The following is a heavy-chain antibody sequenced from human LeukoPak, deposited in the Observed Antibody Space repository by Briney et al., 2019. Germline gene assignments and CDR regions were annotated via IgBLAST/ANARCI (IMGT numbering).Heavy chain of an antibody. CDR2: MNPNSGNT. CDR3: ARCPDQLFSLYHYYYGMDV. V-gene: IGHV1-8*01. D-gene: IGHD5-24*01. J-gene: IGHJ6*02. CDR1: GYTFTSYD. Sequence: GASVKVSCKASGYTFTSYDINWVRQATGQGLEWMGWMNPNSGNTGYAQKFQGRVTMTRNTSISTAYMELSSLRSEDTAVYYCARCPDQLFSLYHYYYGMDVWGQGTTVTVSS.